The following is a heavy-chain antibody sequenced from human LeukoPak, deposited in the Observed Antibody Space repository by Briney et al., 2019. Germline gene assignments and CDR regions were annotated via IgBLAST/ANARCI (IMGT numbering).Heavy chain of an antibody. J-gene: IGHJ5*02. CDR3: AKDGDTAMVFDWFDP. CDR2: ISGSGGST. D-gene: IGHD5-18*01. V-gene: IGHV3-23*01. Sequence: GGSLRLSCAASGFTFSTYWMSWVRQAPGKGLEWVSAISGSGGSTYYADSVKGRFTISGDNSKNTLYLQMNSLRAEDTAVYYCAKDGDTAMVFDWFDPWGQGTLVTVSS. CDR1: GFTFSTYW.